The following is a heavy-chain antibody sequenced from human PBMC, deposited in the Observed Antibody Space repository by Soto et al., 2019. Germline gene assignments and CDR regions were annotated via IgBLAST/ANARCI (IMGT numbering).Heavy chain of an antibody. D-gene: IGHD3-9*01. V-gene: IGHV4-31*03. Sequence: QVQLQESGPGLLKPSETLSLTCTVSGGSISSGGYYWSWIRQHPGKGLEWIGYIYYSGSTYYNPSLKSRVTISVDTSKNQFSLKLSSVTAADTAVYYCARTGWPFPGFDYWGQGTLVTVSS. CDR3: ARTGWPFPGFDY. CDR2: IYYSGST. CDR1: GGSISSGGYY. J-gene: IGHJ4*02.